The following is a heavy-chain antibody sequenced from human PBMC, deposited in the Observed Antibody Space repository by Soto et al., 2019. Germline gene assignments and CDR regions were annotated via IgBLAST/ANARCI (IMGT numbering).Heavy chain of an antibody. Sequence: QVQLVQSGAEVKKPGSSVKVSCKASGGTFNTYNINWVRQAPGQGLEWMGGILPIFGTTNYAQRFQGRVTITADDSTRTAYIELSSLRSEDTAVYYCARDETGDSYYYYYGMDVCGQGTTVNVTS. CDR1: GGTFNTYN. V-gene: IGHV1-69*01. D-gene: IGHD7-27*01. CDR3: ARDETGDSYYYYYGMDV. CDR2: ILPIFGTT. J-gene: IGHJ6*02.